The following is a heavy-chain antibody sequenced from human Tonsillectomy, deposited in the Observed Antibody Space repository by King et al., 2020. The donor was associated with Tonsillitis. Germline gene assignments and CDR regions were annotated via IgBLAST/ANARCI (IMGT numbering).Heavy chain of an antibody. V-gene: IGHV5-51*01. CDR1: GYSFANYW. D-gene: IGHD1-7*01. J-gene: IGHJ4*02. CDR3: ARRGNYNYYFDL. CDR2: IYPGDSRT. Sequence: VQLVQSGAEMKKPGESLKISCQGSGYSFANYWIGWVRQMPGKGLEWMGIIYPGDSRTTYSPSFQGLVTISADKSISTAYLYWSSLQASDTAIYYCARRGNYNYYFDLWGQGTLVTVSS.